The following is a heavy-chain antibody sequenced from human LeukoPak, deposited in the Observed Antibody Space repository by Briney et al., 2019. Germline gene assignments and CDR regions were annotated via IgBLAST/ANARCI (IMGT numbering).Heavy chain of an antibody. D-gene: IGHD3-9*01. CDR2: MYQSGST. Sequence: SETLSLTCAVSGGSISSGAYSWSWIRQPPGKGLEWIGYMYQSGSTYYNPSLKSRVTISVDRSKNQFSLNLNSVTAADTAVYYCATYYDILSGYTFDYWGQGTLVAVSS. CDR3: ATYYDILSGYTFDY. V-gene: IGHV4-30-2*01. J-gene: IGHJ4*02. CDR1: GGSISSGAYS.